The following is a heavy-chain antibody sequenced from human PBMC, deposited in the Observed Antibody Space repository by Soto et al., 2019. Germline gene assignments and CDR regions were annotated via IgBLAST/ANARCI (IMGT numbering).Heavy chain of an antibody. CDR2: INHSRST. CDR3: ARVQLDMGTTDDAFDI. D-gene: IGHD1-1*01. CDR1: GGSFGGYY. J-gene: IGHJ3*02. Sequence: LSLTCAVYGGSFGGYYWSWISQPPRKGLEWIGEINHSRSTNYNPSLKSRVTISVDTTKNQFTLKMSSVTAADTVVYYCARVQLDMGTTDDAFDIWGQGTMVTVSS. V-gene: IGHV4-34*01.